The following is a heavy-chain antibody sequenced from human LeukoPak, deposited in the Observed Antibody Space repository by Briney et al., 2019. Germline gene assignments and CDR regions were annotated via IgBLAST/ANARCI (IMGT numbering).Heavy chain of an antibody. J-gene: IGHJ4*02. CDR3: ARGPEATYDFWSGYCLNA. D-gene: IGHD3-3*01. CDR1: GFTFSSYG. V-gene: IGHV3-33*01. CDR2: IWYDGSNK. Sequence: ERSLRLSCAASGFTFSSYGMHWVRQAPGKGLEWVAVIWYDGSNKYYADSVKGRFTISRDNSKNTLYLQMNSLRAEDTAVYYCARGPEATYDFWSGYCLNAWGQGTLVTVSS.